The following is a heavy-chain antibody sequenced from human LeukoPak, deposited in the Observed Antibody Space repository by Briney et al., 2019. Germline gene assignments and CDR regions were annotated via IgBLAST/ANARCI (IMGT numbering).Heavy chain of an antibody. CDR3: ARKYSNYAENWFDP. CDR1: GGSVSSGSYY. V-gene: IGHV4-61*01. J-gene: IGHJ5*02. D-gene: IGHD4-11*01. Sequence: PSETLSLTCTVSGGSVSSGSYYWSWIRQPPGKGLEWIGYLYYSGSTNYNPSLKSRVTISVDTSKNQFSLRLSSVTAADTAVYYCARKYSNYAENWFDPWGQGTLVTVSS. CDR2: LYYSGST.